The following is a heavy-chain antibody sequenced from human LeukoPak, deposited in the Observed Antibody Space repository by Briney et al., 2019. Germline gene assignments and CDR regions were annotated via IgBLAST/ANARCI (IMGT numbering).Heavy chain of an antibody. V-gene: IGHV1-2*02. J-gene: IGHJ4*02. CDR1: GYTFTGYH. D-gene: IGHD1-26*01. CDR3: ARDRYSGSYYSY. Sequence: ASVKVSCKASGYTFTGYHMHWVRQAPGQGLEWMGWINPNSGGTNYAQKFQGRVTMTRDTSISTAYMELSRLRSDDTAVYYCARDRYSGSYYSYWGQGTLVTVSS. CDR2: INPNSGGT.